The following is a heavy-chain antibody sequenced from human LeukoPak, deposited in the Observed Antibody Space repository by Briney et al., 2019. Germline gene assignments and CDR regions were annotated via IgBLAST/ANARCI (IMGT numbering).Heavy chain of an antibody. D-gene: IGHD3-16*01. V-gene: IGHV3-23*01. CDR1: GFTFSNYA. J-gene: IGHJ4*02. Sequence: GGSLRLSCAASGFTFSNYAMNWVRQAPGKGLEWVSAIDSGGGTYYADSVKGRFTISRDNSKTTLYLQLNSLRAEDTGVYYCAKGPQGDWGQGALVTVSS. CDR2: IDSGGGT. CDR3: AKGPQGD.